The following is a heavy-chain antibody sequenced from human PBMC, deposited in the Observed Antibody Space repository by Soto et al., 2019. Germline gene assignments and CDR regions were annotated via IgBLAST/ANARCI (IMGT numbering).Heavy chain of an antibody. CDR3: ARGGTGTTGWLLLLLYAFDI. V-gene: IGHV1-46*01. J-gene: IGHJ3*02. Sequence: ASVKVSCKASGYTFTSYYMHWVRQAPGQGLEWMGIINPSGGSTSYAQKFQGRVTMTRDTSTSTVYMELSSLRSEDTAVYYCARGGTGTTGWLLLLLYAFDIWGQGTMVTVSS. CDR2: INPSGGST. CDR1: GYTFTSYY. D-gene: IGHD3-22*01.